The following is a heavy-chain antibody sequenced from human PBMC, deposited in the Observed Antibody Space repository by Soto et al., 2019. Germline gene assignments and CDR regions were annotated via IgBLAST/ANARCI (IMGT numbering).Heavy chain of an antibody. CDR1: GFTFINYA. V-gene: IGHV3-23*01. CDR3: ARDLYRSATMPCLDH. D-gene: IGHD1-1*01. CDR2: ISDTGGDS. Sequence: GSLRLSCEASGFTFINYAMSWVRQAPGKGLEWVASISDTGGDSYYADSMDGRFTISRDNSKNTLYLQINSLRAEDTAVYYCARDLYRSATMPCLDHWGQGTLVTVSS. J-gene: IGHJ4*02.